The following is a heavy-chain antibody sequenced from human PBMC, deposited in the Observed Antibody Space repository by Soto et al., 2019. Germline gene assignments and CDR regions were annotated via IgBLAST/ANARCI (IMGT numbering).Heavy chain of an antibody. J-gene: IGHJ4*02. V-gene: IGHV1-8*01. CDR3: PREPPGAHYYFDY. CDR1: GYTSTSYD. Sequence: QVQLLQSGAEVKKPGASVKVSCKASGYTSTSYDINCVRQAAGQGLEWMGWMNPNSGNTGYAQKLQGRVTMTRDTSKTTAYMELSSLRSEDTDVYYCPREPPGAHYYFDYWGQGTLVTVSS. CDR2: MNPNSGNT. D-gene: IGHD7-27*01.